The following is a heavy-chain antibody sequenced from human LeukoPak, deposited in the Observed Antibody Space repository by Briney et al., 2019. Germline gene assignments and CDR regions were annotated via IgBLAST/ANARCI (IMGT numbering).Heavy chain of an antibody. D-gene: IGHD4-17*01. CDR3: ARDFYYGDYSFDY. CDR1: GFTFSSYW. CDR2: IKQDGSGK. J-gene: IGHJ4*02. V-gene: IGHV3-7*01. Sequence: GGSLRLSCAASGFTFSSYWMSWVRQAPGKGLEWVANIKQDGSGKYYVDSVKGRFTISRDNAKNSLYLQMNSLRAEDTAVYYCARDFYYGDYSFDYWGQGTLVTVSS.